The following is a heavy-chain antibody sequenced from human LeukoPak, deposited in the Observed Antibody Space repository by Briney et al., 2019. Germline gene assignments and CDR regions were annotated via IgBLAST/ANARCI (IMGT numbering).Heavy chain of an antibody. D-gene: IGHD3-10*01. Sequence: GGSLRLSCAPSGFAFSIYAIRCVRQAPGKGLEWVSSICSGGGRTYYADSVKGRFTISRDNSKNTLYLQMDSLRAEDTAVYYCAKAPNYYGSGSYYNNWFDPWGQGTLVTVSS. CDR1: GFAFSIYA. J-gene: IGHJ5*02. CDR2: ICSGGGRT. V-gene: IGHV3-23*01. CDR3: AKAPNYYGSGSYYNNWFDP.